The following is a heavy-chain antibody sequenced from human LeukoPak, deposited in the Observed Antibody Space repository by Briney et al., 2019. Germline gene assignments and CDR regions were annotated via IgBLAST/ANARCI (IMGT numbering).Heavy chain of an antibody. V-gene: IGHV4-34*01. D-gene: IGHD2-2*01. Sequence: SETLSLTCAVYGGSFSGDYWSWIRQPPGKGLEWIGEINHSGSTNYNPSLKSRVTISVDTSKNQFSLKLSSVTAADTAVYYCARRYCSSTSCYFGNWFDPWGQGTLVTVSS. J-gene: IGHJ5*02. CDR2: INHSGST. CDR1: GGSFSGDY. CDR3: ARRYCSSTSCYFGNWFDP.